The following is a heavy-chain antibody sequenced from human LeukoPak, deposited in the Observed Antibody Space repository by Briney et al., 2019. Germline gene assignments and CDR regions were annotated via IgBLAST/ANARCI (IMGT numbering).Heavy chain of an antibody. Sequence: QPGESLRLSCAASKFTVSTYGMTWVRQAPGRGLEWVSGISGGGINTYYADSVKGRFTISRDNSKGTLYLQMNSLRVEDTAVYYCARDIELSCWGQGTLVTVSS. D-gene: IGHD1-26*01. V-gene: IGHV3-23*01. CDR1: KFTVSTYG. CDR3: ARDIELSC. CDR2: ISGGGINT. J-gene: IGHJ4*02.